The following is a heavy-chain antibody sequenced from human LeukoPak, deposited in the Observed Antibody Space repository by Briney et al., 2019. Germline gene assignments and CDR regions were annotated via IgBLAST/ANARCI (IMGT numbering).Heavy chain of an antibody. J-gene: IGHJ6*03. D-gene: IGHD1-1*01. CDR2: INHSGST. CDR1: GGSFSGYY. CDR3: ASSPRVERRYYYYYMDV. Sequence: SETLSVTCAVYGGSFSGYYWSWIRQPPGKGLEWIGEINHSGSTNYNPSLKSRVTISVDTSKNQFSLKLSSVTAADTAVYYCASSPRVERRYYYYYMDVWGKGTTVTISS. V-gene: IGHV4-34*01.